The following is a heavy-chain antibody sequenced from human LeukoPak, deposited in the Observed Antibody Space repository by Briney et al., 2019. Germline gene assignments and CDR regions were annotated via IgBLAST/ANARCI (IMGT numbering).Heavy chain of an antibody. CDR2: ISAYNGNT. D-gene: IGHD1-7*01. V-gene: IGHV1-18*01. CDR3: ARDRGLELRGWFDP. J-gene: IGHJ5*02. Sequence: ASVKVSCTASGYTFTSYGISWVRQAPGQGLEWMGWISAYNGNTNYAQKLQGRVTMTTDTSTSTAYMELRSLRSDDTAVYYCARDRGLELRGWFDPWGQGTLVTVSS. CDR1: GYTFTSYG.